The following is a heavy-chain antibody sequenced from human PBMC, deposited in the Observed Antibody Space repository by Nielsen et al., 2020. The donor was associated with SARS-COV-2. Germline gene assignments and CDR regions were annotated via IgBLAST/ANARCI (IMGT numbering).Heavy chain of an antibody. V-gene: IGHV4-59*01. CDR3: ARVMVRGVINVDAFDI. CDR1: GGSISSYY. D-gene: IGHD3-10*01. Sequence: SETLSLTCTVSGGSISSYYWSWIRQPPGKGLEWIGYIYYSGSTNYNPSLKGRVTISVDTSKNQFSLKLSSVTAADTAVYYCARVMVRGVINVDAFDIWGQGTMVTVSS. J-gene: IGHJ3*02. CDR2: IYYSGST.